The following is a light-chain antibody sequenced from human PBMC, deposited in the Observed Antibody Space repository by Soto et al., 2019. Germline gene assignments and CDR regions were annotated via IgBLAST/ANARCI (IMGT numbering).Light chain of an antibody. CDR3: SSYTSSSTRG. CDR1: SSDVGGYNY. Sequence: SALTQPASVSGSPGQSITISCTGTSSDVGGYNYVSWYQQHPGKAPKLMIYDVSNRPSGVSNRFSGSKSGNTASLTISGLQAEDEADYYCSSYTSSSTRGFGGGTKLTVL. J-gene: IGLJ2*01. V-gene: IGLV2-14*01. CDR2: DVS.